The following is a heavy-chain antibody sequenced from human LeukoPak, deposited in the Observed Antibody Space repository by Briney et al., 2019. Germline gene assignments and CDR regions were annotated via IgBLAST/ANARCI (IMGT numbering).Heavy chain of an antibody. CDR1: GFTFSSYA. CDR2: ISGSGGST. D-gene: IGHD1-26*01. V-gene: IGHV3-23*01. J-gene: IGHJ4*02. CDR3: AKAPYSGSYYHYFDY. Sequence: PGGSLRLSCAASGFTFSSYAMSWVRQAPGKGLEWVSAISGSGGSTYYADSVKGRFTISRDNSKNTLYLQMNSLRAEDTAVYYCAKAPYSGSYYHYFDYWGQGTLVTVSS.